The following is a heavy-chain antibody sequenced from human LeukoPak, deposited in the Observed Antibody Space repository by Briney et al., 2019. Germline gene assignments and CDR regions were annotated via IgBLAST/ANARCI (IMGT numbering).Heavy chain of an antibody. D-gene: IGHD6-13*01. CDR1: GFTFSSYS. Sequence: PGGSLRLSCAARGFTFSSYSLNWVRQAPGKGLDWVAHISSGSSTILYADSVKGRFTISRDNAKNSLYLQMNSLRDEDTSVYYCARGREAGSWYTDYWGQGTLVTVSS. CDR2: ISSGSSTI. J-gene: IGHJ4*02. V-gene: IGHV3-48*02. CDR3: ARGREAGSWYTDY.